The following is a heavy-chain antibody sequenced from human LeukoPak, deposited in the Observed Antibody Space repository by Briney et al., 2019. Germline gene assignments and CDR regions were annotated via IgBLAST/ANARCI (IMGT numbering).Heavy chain of an antibody. D-gene: IGHD3-22*01. CDR3: ARDRLGDYDHSGYYDK. CDR2: ICDGVRTI. V-gene: IGHV3-11*01. Sequence: KPGGSLRLSCAASGFTFSDYYMSWIRQAPGKGLKWVSYICDGVRTIYYADSVKGRFTISRDNAKNSVYLQMTNLRAEDTVVYYCARDRLGDYDHSGYYDKWGQGTLVTVSS. CDR1: GFTFSDYY. J-gene: IGHJ4*02.